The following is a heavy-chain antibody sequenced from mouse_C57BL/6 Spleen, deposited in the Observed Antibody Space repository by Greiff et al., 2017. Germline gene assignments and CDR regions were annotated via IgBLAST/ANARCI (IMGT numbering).Heavy chain of an antibody. J-gene: IGHJ4*01. CDR2: IDPSDSYT. CDR1: GYTFTSYW. Sequence: VQLQQSGAELVMPGASVKLSCKASGYTFTSYWMHWVKQRPGQGLEWIGEIDPSDSYTNYNQKFKGKSTLTVDKSSSTAYMQLSSLTSEDSAVYYCARFDSNYGDYAMDYWGQGTSVTVSS. D-gene: IGHD2-5*01. V-gene: IGHV1-69*01. CDR3: ARFDSNYGDYAMDY.